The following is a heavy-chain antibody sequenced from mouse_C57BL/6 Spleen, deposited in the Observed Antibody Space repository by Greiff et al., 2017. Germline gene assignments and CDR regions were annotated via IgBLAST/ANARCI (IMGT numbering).Heavy chain of an antibody. Sequence: EVKLQESGPGLVKPSQSLSLTCSVTGYSITSGYYWNWIRQFPGNKLEWMGYISYDGSNNYNPSLKNRISITRDTSKNQFFLKLNSLTTEDTAPYYRAKGDYSGNSPHYFDDWGQGTTLTVSS. CDR3: AKGDYSGNSPHYFDD. D-gene: IGHD1-1*01. CDR2: ISYDGSN. V-gene: IGHV3-6*01. CDR1: GYSITSGYY. J-gene: IGHJ2*01.